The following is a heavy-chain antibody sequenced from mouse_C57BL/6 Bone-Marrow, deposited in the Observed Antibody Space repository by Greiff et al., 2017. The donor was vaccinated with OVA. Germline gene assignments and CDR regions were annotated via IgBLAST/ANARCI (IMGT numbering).Heavy chain of an antibody. CDR2: IYPGDGDT. V-gene: IGHV1-82*01. CDR1: GYAFSSSW. Sequence: VQLQQSGPELVKPGASVKISCKASGYAFSSSWMNWVKQRPGKGLEWIGRIYPGDGDTNYNGKFKGKATLTADKSSSTAYMQLSSLTSEDSAVYFCARGYYGRCDYGGQGTTRTVSS. CDR3: ARGYYGRCDY. J-gene: IGHJ2*01. D-gene: IGHD1-1*01.